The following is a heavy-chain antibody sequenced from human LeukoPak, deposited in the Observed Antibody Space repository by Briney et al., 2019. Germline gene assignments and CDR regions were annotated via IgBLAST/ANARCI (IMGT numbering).Heavy chain of an antibody. D-gene: IGHD3-10*01. CDR2: ISGSGGST. Sequence: GGSLRLSCAASGFTFSSYAMSWVRQAPGKRLEWVSAISGSGGSTYYADSVKGRFTISRDNSKNTLYLQMNSLRAEDTAVYYCAKDTAYYYGSGTHFDYWGQGTLVTVSS. CDR1: GFTFSSYA. J-gene: IGHJ4*02. CDR3: AKDTAYYYGSGTHFDY. V-gene: IGHV3-23*01.